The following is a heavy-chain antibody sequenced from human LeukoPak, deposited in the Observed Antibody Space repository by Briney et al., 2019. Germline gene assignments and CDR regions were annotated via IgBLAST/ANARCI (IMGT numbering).Heavy chain of an antibody. CDR2: ISSNGDNT. V-gene: IGHV3-64D*06. CDR3: ARGTGY. CDR1: GFTFSTYV. J-gene: IGHJ4*02. Sequence: HPGGSLRLSCSVSGFTFSTYVMHWVRQAPGKGLEYVSAISSNGDNTYYADSVKGRFTISRDNSKNTLYLQMSSLRADDTAVYYCARGTGYWGQGTLVTVSS.